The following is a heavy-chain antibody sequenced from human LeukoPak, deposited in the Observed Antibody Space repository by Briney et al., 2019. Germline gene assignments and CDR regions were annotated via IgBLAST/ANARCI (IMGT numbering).Heavy chain of an antibody. J-gene: IGHJ3*02. CDR3: ARQFRGDYYGSGSSDGFDI. CDR2: INPSGGDT. Sequence: ASVKVSCKTSGYTFTSYYMHWVRLAPGQGLEWMGIINPSGGDTTYAQKFQGRVTMTRDTSTSTVYMELSSLRSEDTAVYYCARQFRGDYYGSGSSDGFDIWGQGAMVTVSS. D-gene: IGHD3-10*01. CDR1: GYTFTSYY. V-gene: IGHV1-46*01.